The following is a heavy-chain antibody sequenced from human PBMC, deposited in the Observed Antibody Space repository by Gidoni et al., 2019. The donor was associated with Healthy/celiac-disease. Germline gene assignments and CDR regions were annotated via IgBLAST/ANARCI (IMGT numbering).Heavy chain of an antibody. V-gene: IGHV3-21*01. CDR1: GFTFSSYS. Sequence: EVQLVESGGGLVKPGGSLRLSCAASGFTFSSYSMNWVRQAPGKGLEWVSSISSSSSYIYYADSVKGRFTISRDNAKNSLYLQMNSLRAEDTAVYYCARGPLTVTGGGYYYYYMDVWGKGTTVTVSS. CDR3: ARGPLTVTGGGYYYYYMDV. D-gene: IGHD4-17*01. CDR2: ISSSSSYI. J-gene: IGHJ6*03.